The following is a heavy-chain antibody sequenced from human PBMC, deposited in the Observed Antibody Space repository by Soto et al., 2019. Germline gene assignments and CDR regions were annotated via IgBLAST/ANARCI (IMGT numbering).Heavy chain of an antibody. J-gene: IGHJ6*02. CDR3: ARVDTYDYYYSMDV. V-gene: IGHV3-53*01. Sequence: GGSLRLSCAACGHGVTNNYMSWVRQAPGKGLEWVSIVYSSGSTYYADSVKGRFTISRDTSKNTVSLQMRNLRAEDTAVYYCARVDTYDYYYSMDVWGQGTTLTVSS. CDR2: VYSSGST. CDR1: GHGVTNNY. D-gene: IGHD5-18*01.